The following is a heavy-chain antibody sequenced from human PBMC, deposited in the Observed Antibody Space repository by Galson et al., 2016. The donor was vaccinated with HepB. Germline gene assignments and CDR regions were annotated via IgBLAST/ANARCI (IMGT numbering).Heavy chain of an antibody. D-gene: IGHD1-1*01. CDR3: AKWNTAARATYLDY. V-gene: IGHV3-23*01. CDR1: GFPFVTSG. Sequence: SLRLSCAASGFPFVTSGLTWVRQAPGKGLEWVSGIVWGGNNTYYADSVKGRFTISRDKSKNTLSLQMNSLRAEDTAVYYCAKWNTAARATYLDYWGQGSLVTVSS. J-gene: IGHJ4*02. CDR2: IVWGGNNT.